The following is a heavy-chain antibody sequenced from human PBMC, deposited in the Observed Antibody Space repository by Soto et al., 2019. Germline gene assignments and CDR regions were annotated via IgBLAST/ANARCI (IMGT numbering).Heavy chain of an antibody. CDR1: GGFVSSGSYY. D-gene: IGHD3-16*01. J-gene: IGHJ3*01. CDR2: MSHSGGT. Sequence: QVQLQQWGAGLLKPSETLSLTCAVYGGFVSSGSYYWSWIRQPRGKGLEWIGEMSHSGGTHFNPSLKRRVSMSVDTSQNQFSLKMSSVTSADTALYYCARVERGSATTVVDAFDFWGPGTMVTVSS. V-gene: IGHV4-34*01. CDR3: ARVERGSATTVVDAFDF.